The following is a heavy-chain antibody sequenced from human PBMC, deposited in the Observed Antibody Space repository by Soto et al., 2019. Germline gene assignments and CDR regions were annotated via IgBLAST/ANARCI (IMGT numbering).Heavy chain of an antibody. D-gene: IGHD2-8*01. CDR2: ISSSSSTI. CDR1: GFTFSSYS. J-gene: IGHJ6*03. CDR3: AREGCTNGVCYFGYYYYYYMDV. V-gene: IGHV3-48*01. Sequence: GGSLRLSCAASGFTFSSYSMNWVRQAPGKGLEWVSYISSSSSTIYYADSVKGRFTISRDNAKNSLYLQMNSLRAEDTAVYYCAREGCTNGVCYFGYYYYYYMDVWGKGTTVTVSS.